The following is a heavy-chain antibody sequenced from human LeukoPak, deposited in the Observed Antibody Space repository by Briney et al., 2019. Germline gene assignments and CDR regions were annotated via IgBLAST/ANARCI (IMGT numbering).Heavy chain of an antibody. V-gene: IGHV4-34*01. Sequence: SETLSLTCTVSGGSISSYYWSWIRQPPGKGLEWIGEINHSGSTNYNPSLKSRVTISVDTSKNQFSLKLSSVTAADTAVYYCARVSRPTVTTRVRGRPFDYWGQGTLVTVSS. CDR1: GGSISSYY. J-gene: IGHJ4*02. CDR2: INHSGST. D-gene: IGHD4-17*01. CDR3: ARVSRPTVTTRVRGRPFDY.